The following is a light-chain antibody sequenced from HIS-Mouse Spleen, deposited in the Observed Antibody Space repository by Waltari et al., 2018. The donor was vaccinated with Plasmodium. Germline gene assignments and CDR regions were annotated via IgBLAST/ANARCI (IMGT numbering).Light chain of an antibody. CDR3: QQYNNWSFT. V-gene: IGKV3-15*01. J-gene: IGKJ3*01. CDR1: QSVSSN. CDR2: GAS. Sequence: EIVMTQSPATLSVSPGERATLSCRASQSVSSNLAWYQQKPGQAPSLLIYGASTRATGIPARFIGSGSGTEFTLTISSLQSEDFAVYYCQQYNNWSFTFGPGTKVDIK.